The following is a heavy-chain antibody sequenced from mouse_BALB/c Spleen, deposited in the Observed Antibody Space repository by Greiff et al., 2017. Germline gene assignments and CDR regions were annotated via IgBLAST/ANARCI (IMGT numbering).Heavy chain of an antibody. Sequence: EGQLQQSGAELVRSGASVKLSCTASGFNIKDYYMHWVKQRPEQGLEWIGWIDPENGDTEYAPKFQGKATMTADTSSNTAYLQLSSLTSEDTAVYYCNGGVTTAYFDYWGQGTTLTVSS. D-gene: IGHD1-2*01. CDR1: GFNIKDYY. CDR3: NGGVTTAYFDY. V-gene: IGHV14-4*02. J-gene: IGHJ2*01. CDR2: IDPENGDT.